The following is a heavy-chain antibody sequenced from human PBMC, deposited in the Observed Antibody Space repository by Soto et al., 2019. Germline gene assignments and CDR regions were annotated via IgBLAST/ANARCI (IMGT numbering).Heavy chain of an antibody. CDR3: AKPYCSGGSCYYFDY. CDR2: ISWNSGSI. CDR1: GFTFDDYA. J-gene: IGHJ4*02. D-gene: IGHD2-15*01. V-gene: IGHV3-9*01. Sequence: ESGGGLVQPGRSLRLSCAASGFTFDDYAMHWVRQAPGKGLEWVSGISWNSGSIGYADSVKGRFTISRDNAKNTLYLQMNSLRAEDTALYYCAKPYCSGGSCYYFDYWGQGTLVTVSS.